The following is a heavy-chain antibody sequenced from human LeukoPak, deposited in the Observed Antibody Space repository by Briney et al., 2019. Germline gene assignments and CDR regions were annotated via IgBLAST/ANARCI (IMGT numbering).Heavy chain of an antibody. CDR1: GGTFSSYA. V-gene: IGHV1-69*13. Sequence: GASVKVSCKASGGTFSSYAISWVRQAPGQGLEWMGGIIPIFGTANYAQKFQGRVTITADESTSTAYMELSSLRSEDTAVYYCASKRGYSYGLDYWGQGTLVTVSS. J-gene: IGHJ4*02. CDR2: IIPIFGTA. D-gene: IGHD5-18*01. CDR3: ASKRGYSYGLDY.